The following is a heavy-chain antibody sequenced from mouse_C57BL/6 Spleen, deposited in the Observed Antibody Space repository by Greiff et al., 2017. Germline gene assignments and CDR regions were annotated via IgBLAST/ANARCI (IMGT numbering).Heavy chain of an antibody. CDR2: IDPSDSYT. V-gene: IGHV1-69*01. D-gene: IGHD1-1*01. CDR3: EPDYYGSRGFAY. J-gene: IGHJ3*01. Sequence: VQLQQPGAELVMPGASVKLSCKASGYTFTSYWMHWVKQRPGQGLEWIGEIDPSDSYTNYNQKFKGKSTLTVDKSSSTAYMQLSSLTSEDSAVYDCEPDYYGSRGFAYWGQGTLVTVSA. CDR1: GYTFTSYW.